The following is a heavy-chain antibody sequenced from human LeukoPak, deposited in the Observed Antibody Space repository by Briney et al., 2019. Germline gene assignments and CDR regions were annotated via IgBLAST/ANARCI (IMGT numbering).Heavy chain of an antibody. D-gene: IGHD1-14*01. CDR1: GFTFSDYY. V-gene: IGHV3-11*01. J-gene: IGHJ5*02. Sequence: GGSLRLSCAASGFTFSDYYMSWIRQAPGKGLEWASYISSSGSTIYYADSVKGRFTISRDNAKNSLYLQMNSLRAEDTAVYYCARVPRISWFDPWGQGTLVTVSS. CDR3: ARVPRISWFDP. CDR2: ISSSGSTI.